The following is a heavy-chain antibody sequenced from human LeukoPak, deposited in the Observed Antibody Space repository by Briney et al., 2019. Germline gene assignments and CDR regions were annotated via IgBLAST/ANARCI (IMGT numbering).Heavy chain of an antibody. CDR2: INPNSGGT. V-gene: IGHV1-2*02. J-gene: IGHJ4*02. CDR1: GYTFTGYH. CDR3: ARAYDYVWGSYRY. D-gene: IGHD3-16*02. Sequence: GASVKVSCKASGYTFTGYHLHWVRQAPGQGLEWMGWINPNSGGTNYAQKFQGRVTMTRDTSISTAYMELSRLRSDDTAVYYCARAYDYVWGSYRYWGQGTLVTVSS.